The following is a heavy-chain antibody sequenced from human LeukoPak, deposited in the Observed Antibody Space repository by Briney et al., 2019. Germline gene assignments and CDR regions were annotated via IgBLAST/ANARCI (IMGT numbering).Heavy chain of an antibody. CDR3: ARDGESAMGYY. V-gene: IGHV1-2*02. CDR1: GYTFTSYG. Sequence: ASVKVSCKASGYTFTSYGISWVRQAPGQGLEWMGWISANSGGTNYAQKFQGRVTMTRDTSISTAYMELSRLRSDDTAVYYCARDGESAMGYYWGQGTLVTVSS. D-gene: IGHD5-18*01. CDR2: ISANSGGT. J-gene: IGHJ4*02.